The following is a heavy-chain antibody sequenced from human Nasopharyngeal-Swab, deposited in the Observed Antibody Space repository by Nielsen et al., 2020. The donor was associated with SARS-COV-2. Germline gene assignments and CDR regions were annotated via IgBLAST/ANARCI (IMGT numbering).Heavy chain of an antibody. D-gene: IGHD5-24*01. CDR3: ARRAARDGYNYEVDP. CDR2: IYPGNSQT. Sequence: GESLKISCKASGYSFINYWIGWVRQKPGKGLEWMGIIYPGNSQTKYSPTFQGQVTISAERSINTVYLQWSTLKASDSAMYFCARRAARDGYNYEVDPWGQGTLVTVSS. CDR1: GYSFINYW. V-gene: IGHV5-51*01. J-gene: IGHJ5*01.